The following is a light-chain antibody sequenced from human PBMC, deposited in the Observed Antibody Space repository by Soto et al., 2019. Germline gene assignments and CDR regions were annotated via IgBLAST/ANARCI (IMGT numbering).Light chain of an antibody. V-gene: IGKV1-5*03. CDR1: QSIDSW. Sequence: DIQMTQSPSTLSASVGGRVTITCRASQSIDSWLAWHQQKPGKAPKLLISKASSLESGVPSRFSGSGSGTEFTLTISSLQPDDFATYYCQQYNNFPFTFGGGTKVDI. CDR2: KAS. CDR3: QQYNNFPFT. J-gene: IGKJ4*01.